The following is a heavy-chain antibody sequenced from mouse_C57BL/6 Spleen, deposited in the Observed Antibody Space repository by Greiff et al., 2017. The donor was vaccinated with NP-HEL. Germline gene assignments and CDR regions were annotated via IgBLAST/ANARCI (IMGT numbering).Heavy chain of an antibody. CDR2: IYPGDGDT. D-gene: IGHD2-2*01. CDR1: GYAFSSSW. Sequence: QVQLKESGPELVKPGASVKISCKASGYAFSSSWMNWVKQRPGKGLEWIGRIYPGDGDTNYNGKFKGKATRTADKSSSTAYMQLRSLTSEDSAVYFWAYGYDDGGGFDDWGQGTTLTVSS. V-gene: IGHV1-82*01. J-gene: IGHJ2*01. CDR3: AYGYDDGGGFDD.